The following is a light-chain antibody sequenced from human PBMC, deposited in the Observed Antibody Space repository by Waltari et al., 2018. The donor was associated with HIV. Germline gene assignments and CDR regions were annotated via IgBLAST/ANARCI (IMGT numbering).Light chain of an antibody. CDR3: STWDDKMSGVI. CDR1: ISNIGNNY. Sequence: QSVLTQPPSTSGTPGQRVPISCSGSISNIGNNYVYWYQHLPGTAPKLLIYNNNRRPSGLPDRFSGSKSDTSASLAISGLRSEDEADYYCSTWDDKMSGVIFGGGTKLTVL. V-gene: IGLV1-47*01. J-gene: IGLJ2*01. CDR2: NNN.